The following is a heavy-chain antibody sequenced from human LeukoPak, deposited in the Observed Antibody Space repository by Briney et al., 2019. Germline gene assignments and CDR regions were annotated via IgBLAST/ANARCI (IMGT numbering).Heavy chain of an antibody. CDR3: ARGGYYGSGNDFRFDP. D-gene: IGHD3-10*01. J-gene: IGHJ5*02. CDR1: GGSFSGYY. CDR2: INHSGST. Sequence: PETLSLTCAVYGGSFSGYYWSWIRQPPGKGLEWIGEINHSGSTNYNPSLKSRVTISVDTSKNQFSLKLSSVTAADTAIYYCARGGYYGSGNDFRFDPWGQGTLVTVSS. V-gene: IGHV4-34*01.